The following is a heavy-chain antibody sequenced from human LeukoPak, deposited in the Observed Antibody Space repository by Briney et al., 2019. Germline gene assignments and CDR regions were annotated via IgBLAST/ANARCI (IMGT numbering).Heavy chain of an antibody. D-gene: IGHD3-3*01. J-gene: IGHJ6*03. CDR3: ARTYYDFWSGYCYYYMDV. V-gene: IGHV1-69*01. Sequence: GSSVKVSCKASGGTFSSYAISWVRQAPGQGLEWMGGIIPIFGTANYAQKFQGRVTITADESTSTAYMELSSLRSEDTAVYYCARTYYDFWSGYCYYYMDVWGKGTTVTVSS. CDR2: IIPIFGTA. CDR1: GGTFSSYA.